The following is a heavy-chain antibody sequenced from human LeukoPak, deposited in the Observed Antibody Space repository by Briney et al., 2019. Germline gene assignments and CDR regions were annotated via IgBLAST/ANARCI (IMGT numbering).Heavy chain of an antibody. CDR3: ARNRVGATSAFDI. J-gene: IGHJ3*02. Sequence: PSETLSLTCTVSGGSISSYYWSWIRQPPGKGLEWIGYIYYSGSTNYNPSLKSRVTISVDTSKYQFSLKLSSVTAADTAVYYCARNRVGATSAFDIWGQGTMVTVSS. CDR2: IYYSGST. V-gene: IGHV4-59*01. D-gene: IGHD1-26*01. CDR1: GGSISSYY.